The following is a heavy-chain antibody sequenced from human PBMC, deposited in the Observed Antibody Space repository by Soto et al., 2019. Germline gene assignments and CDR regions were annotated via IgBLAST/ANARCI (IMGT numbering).Heavy chain of an antibody. CDR1: GYSFATSG. Sequence: SSVKVSCKASGYSFATSGISWVRQAPGQGLEWMGWISAYNGNTNYEQKLQDRVTMTTDTSTSTAYLELRSLRSDDTAVYYCARAGHYYDSSGYANWGQGTLVTVSS. CDR3: ARAGHYYDSSGYAN. J-gene: IGHJ4*02. D-gene: IGHD3-22*01. CDR2: ISAYNGNT. V-gene: IGHV1-18*01.